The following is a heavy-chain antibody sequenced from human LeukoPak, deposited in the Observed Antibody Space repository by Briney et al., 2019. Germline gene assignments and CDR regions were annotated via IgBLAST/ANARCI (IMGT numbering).Heavy chain of an antibody. CDR3: AREGAYYDGSGYYYYCYYMDV. D-gene: IGHD3-22*01. CDR2: INSDGSST. V-gene: IGHV3-74*01. CDR1: GFTFSSYW. Sequence: PGGSLRLSCAASGFTFSSYWMHWVRQAPGKGLVWVSRINSDGSSTSYADSVKGRFTISRDNAKNTLYLQMNSLRAEDTAVYYCAREGAYYDGSGYYYYCYYMDVWGKGTTVTVSS. J-gene: IGHJ6*03.